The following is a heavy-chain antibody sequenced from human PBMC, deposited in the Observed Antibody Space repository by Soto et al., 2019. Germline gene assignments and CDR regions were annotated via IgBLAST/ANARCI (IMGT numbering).Heavy chain of an antibody. Sequence: PGGSLRLSCSASGFTFNNFGMSWVRQAPGKGLEWVSAISGSATDTHYGDSVRGRFAVSRDKSNDTLYLHMKSMRAEDTAVYYCAKDRRYALSGYFDSWGQGILVTVSS. V-gene: IGHV3-23*01. CDR2: ISGSATDT. J-gene: IGHJ4*02. D-gene: IGHD3-22*01. CDR3: AKDRRYALSGYFDS. CDR1: GFTFNNFG.